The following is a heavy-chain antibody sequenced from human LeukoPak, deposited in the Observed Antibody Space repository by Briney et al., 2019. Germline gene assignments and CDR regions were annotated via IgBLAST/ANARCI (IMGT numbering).Heavy chain of an antibody. V-gene: IGHV1-69*01. CDR2: IIPIFGTA. CDR1: GGTFSSYA. D-gene: IGHD3-3*01. Sequence: SVKVSCKASGGTFSSYAISWVRQAPGQGLEWMGGIIPIFGTANYAQKFQGRVTITADESTSTAYMELRSLRSDDTAVYYCARDLERYYDLEGRSGYWGQGTLVTVSS. J-gene: IGHJ4*02. CDR3: ARDLERYYDLEGRSGY.